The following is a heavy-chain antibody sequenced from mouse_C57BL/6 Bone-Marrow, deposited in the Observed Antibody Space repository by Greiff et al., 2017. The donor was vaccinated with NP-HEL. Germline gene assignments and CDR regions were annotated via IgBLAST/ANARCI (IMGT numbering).Heavy chain of an antibody. CDR2: ISSGGSYT. CDR3: ARRGITTRIFDY. CDR1: GFTFSSYG. D-gene: IGHD2-4*01. Sequence: EVQGVESGGDLVKPGGSLKLSCAASGFTFSSYGMSWVRQTPDKRLEWVATISSGGSYTYYPDSVKGRFTSSRDNAKNTRYLQLRSLKSEDTAMYYCARRGITTRIFDYWGQGTTLTVSS. V-gene: IGHV5-6*01. J-gene: IGHJ2*01.